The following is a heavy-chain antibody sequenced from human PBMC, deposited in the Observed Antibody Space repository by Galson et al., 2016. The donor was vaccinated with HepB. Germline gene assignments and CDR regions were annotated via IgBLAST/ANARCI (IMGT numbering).Heavy chain of an antibody. Sequence: SLRLSCAASGFTFSSYTMSWVRQAPGKGLEWVAVITGRSGSTYYADSVKGRFTISRDNSKNTLYLQMNSLRAEDTAVYFCAKTQGRDTLDQWGQGTLVTVSS. V-gene: IGHV3-23*01. J-gene: IGHJ4*02. CDR1: GFTFSSYT. CDR2: ITGRSGST. CDR3: AKTQGRDTLDQ.